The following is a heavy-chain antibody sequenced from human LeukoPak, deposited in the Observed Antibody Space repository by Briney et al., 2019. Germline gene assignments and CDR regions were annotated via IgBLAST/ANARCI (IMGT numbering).Heavy chain of an antibody. J-gene: IGHJ5*02. V-gene: IGHV4-4*09. CDR3: ARLEGKFDP. Sequence: PSEALSLTCAVSGGSIGSYYWSWLRQPPGRGLEWIGYIYTSGSTNYNPSLKSRVTISVDTSKNQFSLKLSSVTAADTAVYYCARLEGKFDPWGQGTLVTVSS. D-gene: IGHD1-1*01. CDR1: GGSIGSYY. CDR2: IYTSGST.